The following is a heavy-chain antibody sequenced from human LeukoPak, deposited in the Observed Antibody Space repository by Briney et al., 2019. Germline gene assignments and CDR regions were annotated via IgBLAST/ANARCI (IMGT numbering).Heavy chain of an antibody. CDR3: ARDYGSYSALDY. CDR2: INPNSGGT. J-gene: IGHJ4*02. CDR1: GYTFTGYY. V-gene: IGHV1-2*02. D-gene: IGHD1-26*01. Sequence: ASVKVSCKASGYTFTGYYMHWVRQAPGQGHEWMGWINPNSGGTNYAQKFQGRVTMTRDTSISTAYMELSRLRSDDTAVYYCARDYGSYSALDYWGQGTLVTVSS.